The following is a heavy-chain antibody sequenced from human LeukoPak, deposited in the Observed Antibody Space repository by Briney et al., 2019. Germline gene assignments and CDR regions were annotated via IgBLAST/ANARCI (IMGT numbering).Heavy chain of an antibody. D-gene: IGHD1-7*01. CDR2: IYSSGST. J-gene: IGHJ3*02. Sequence: SETLSLTCTVSGGSINSFYWTWIRQPAGKGLEWIGRIYSSGSTNFNPSLKSRVTMSVDTPKNQFSLKLSSVTAADTAVYSCARAANYYAFDIWGQGTMVTVSS. V-gene: IGHV4-4*07. CDR1: GGSINSFY. CDR3: ARAANYYAFDI.